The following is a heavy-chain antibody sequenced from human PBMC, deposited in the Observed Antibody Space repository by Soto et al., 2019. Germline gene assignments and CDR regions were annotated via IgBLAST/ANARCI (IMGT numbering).Heavy chain of an antibody. J-gene: IGHJ4*02. D-gene: IGHD2-15*01. CDR2: IYPGDSNT. CDR1: GYSFTSYW. V-gene: IGHV5-51*01. Sequence: PGESLKISCKVSGYSFTSYWIGWVRQMPGKGLEWMGLIYPGDSNTRYSPSFQGQVTISADKSTNTAYLQWSRLKASDSATYFCARHLGYCGGGSCYSQYFDYWGQGTLVTVSS. CDR3: ARHLGYCGGGSCYSQYFDY.